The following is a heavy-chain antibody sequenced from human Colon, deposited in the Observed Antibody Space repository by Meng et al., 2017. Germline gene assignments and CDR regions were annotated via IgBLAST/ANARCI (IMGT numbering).Heavy chain of an antibody. CDR1: GFTSTTYA. CDR2: ISVGNGNT. CDR3: ARDLYGSGRFDY. J-gene: IGHJ4*02. D-gene: IGHD3-10*01. Sequence: QVHLVQSETEVKKPGGSVKLSCKTSGFTSTTYAIQWVRQAPGQRPQWLGWISVGNGNTKYSQHFQDRVIITRETSASTAYIELSSLKSEDTAIYYCARDLYGSGRFDYWGQGTLVTVSS. V-gene: IGHV1-3*01.